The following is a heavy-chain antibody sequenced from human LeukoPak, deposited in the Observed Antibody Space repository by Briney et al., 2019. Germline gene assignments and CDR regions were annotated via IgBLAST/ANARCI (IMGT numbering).Heavy chain of an antibody. V-gene: IGHV1-2*06. Sequence: ASVKVSCKASGYTFTAYYMHWVRQAPGQGLEWMGRINPNSGDTDYAQKFQGRVTMTSDTSISTAYMELSRLRSDDTAVYYCASGYNSGWTFDYWGQGTLVTVSS. CDR2: INPNSGDT. CDR1: GYTFTAYY. J-gene: IGHJ4*02. CDR3: ASGYNSGWTFDY. D-gene: IGHD2-15*01.